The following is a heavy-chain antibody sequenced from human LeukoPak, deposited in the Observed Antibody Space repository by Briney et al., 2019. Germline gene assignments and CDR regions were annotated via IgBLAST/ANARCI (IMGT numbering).Heavy chain of an antibody. CDR3: AREVSTIIRFDP. V-gene: IGHV3-33*08. Sequence: PGGSLRLSCAASGFTFSSYWMSWVRQAPGKGLEWVAVIWYDVSNKYYADSVKGRFTISRDNSKNTLFLQMNSLRAEDTAVYYCAREVSTIIRFDPWGQGTLVTVSS. CDR2: IWYDVSNK. D-gene: IGHD5/OR15-5a*01. J-gene: IGHJ5*02. CDR1: GFTFSSYW.